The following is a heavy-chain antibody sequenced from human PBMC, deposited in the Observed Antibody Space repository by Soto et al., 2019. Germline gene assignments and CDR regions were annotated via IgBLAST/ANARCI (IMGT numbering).Heavy chain of an antibody. J-gene: IGHJ4*02. CDR2: ISDDGSNT. CDR3: AREVSYDFSSGFKTHQYYLDD. CDR1: GFTFSRHT. Sequence: QVQLVESGGGVVQPGRSLRLSCAASGFTFSRHTMHWVRQAPGKGLEWVAAISDDGSNTYYADSVKGRFTISRDNSKKTLYLPMHSLSSEETAVHHCAREVSYDFSSGFKTHQYYLDDWGQGTLVSASA. D-gene: IGHD3-3*01. V-gene: IGHV3-30-3*01.